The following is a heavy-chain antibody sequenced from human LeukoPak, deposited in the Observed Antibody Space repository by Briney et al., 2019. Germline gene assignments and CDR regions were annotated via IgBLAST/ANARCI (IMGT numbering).Heavy chain of an antibody. V-gene: IGHV3-21*03. J-gene: IGHJ4*02. CDR2: ISSSSYI. Sequence: GGSLRLSCAASGFTFSSYSMNWVRQAPGKGLEWVSSISSSSYIYYADSVKGRFTISRDNAKNSLYLQMNSLKTEDTAVYFCTSFQREDHYDFWSGYYVWGQGTPVTVSS. D-gene: IGHD3-3*01. CDR3: TSFQREDHYDFWSGYYV. CDR1: GFTFSSYS.